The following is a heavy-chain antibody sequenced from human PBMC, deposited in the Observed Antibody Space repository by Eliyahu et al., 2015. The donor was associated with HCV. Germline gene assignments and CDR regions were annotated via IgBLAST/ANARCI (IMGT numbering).Heavy chain of an antibody. D-gene: IGHD3-22*01. CDR2: ISVAGATA. J-gene: IGHJ4*02. CDR1: GFSXNSYA. CDR3: AKHRYSSGALLDY. Sequence: QLLEXGGGLVQPGGSLRLSCAASGFSXNSYAMGWVRQAPGTGLEWVASISVAGATAYYADSVKARFTISRDDSQHTLYLQMNSLRAEDTALYYCAKHRYSSGALLDYWGQGTLVTVSS. V-gene: IGHV3-23*01.